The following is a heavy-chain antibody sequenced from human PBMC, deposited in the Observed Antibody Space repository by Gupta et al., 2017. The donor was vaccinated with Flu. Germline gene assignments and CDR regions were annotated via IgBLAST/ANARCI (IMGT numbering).Heavy chain of an antibody. CDR1: GATFRNNA. J-gene: IGHJ4*02. CDR3: ARGRGGRYFNH. V-gene: IGHV1-69*06. CDR2: IVPDFGTA. D-gene: IGHD3-10*01. Sequence: QVQLVRSGAAVKKPGSSVTISCNVSGATFRNNAINWVRKAPGQGLEWLGGIVPDFGTANYPRNDQGRGAISAETLTNTAFLEMRNLRSDDTAVYFCARGRGGRYFNHWGQGTQVTVSS.